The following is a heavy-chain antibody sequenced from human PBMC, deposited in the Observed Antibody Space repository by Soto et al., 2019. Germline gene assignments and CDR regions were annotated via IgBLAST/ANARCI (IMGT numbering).Heavy chain of an antibody. CDR3: ARGFYYYDSSGYYLVRAFDI. Sequence: ASVKVSCKASGYTFTSYYINWVRQATGQGLEWMGWMNPNSGNTGYAQKFQGRVTMTRNTSISTAYMELSSLRSEDTAVYHCARGFYYYDSSGYYLVRAFDIWGQGTMVTVSS. CDR2: MNPNSGNT. CDR1: GYTFTSYY. D-gene: IGHD3-22*01. J-gene: IGHJ3*02. V-gene: IGHV1-8*01.